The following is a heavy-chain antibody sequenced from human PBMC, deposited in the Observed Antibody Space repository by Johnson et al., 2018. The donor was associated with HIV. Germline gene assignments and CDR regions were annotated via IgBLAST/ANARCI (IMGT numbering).Heavy chain of an antibody. Sequence: VQLVESGGGLVQPGGSLRLSCAASGFTFSSYWMSWVRQAPGKGLEWVANIKQDGSEKYYVDSVKGRFTISRDNAKNSLYLQMNSLRAGDTAVYYCARAGSSPAANDAFDIWGQGTMVTVSS. J-gene: IGHJ3*02. CDR1: GFTFSSYW. CDR2: IKQDGSEK. D-gene: IGHD6-13*01. V-gene: IGHV3-7*01. CDR3: ARAGSSPAANDAFDI.